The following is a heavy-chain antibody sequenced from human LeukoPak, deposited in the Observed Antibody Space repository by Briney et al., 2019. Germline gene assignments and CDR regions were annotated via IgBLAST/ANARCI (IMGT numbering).Heavy chain of an antibody. D-gene: IGHD3-3*01. Sequence: SETLTLTCTVSGGSITTGSHYWGWVRQPPGKGLEWIGSIYHSGTTYYKSTLKSRVSISIDTSRTQFSLTLSSVTAADTAVYYCAGAPSYYDFWSGYSRPHYYYGMDVWGQGTTVTVSS. CDR2: IYHSGTT. J-gene: IGHJ6*02. CDR3: AGAPSYYDFWSGYSRPHYYYGMDV. CDR1: GGSITTGSHY. V-gene: IGHV4-39*01.